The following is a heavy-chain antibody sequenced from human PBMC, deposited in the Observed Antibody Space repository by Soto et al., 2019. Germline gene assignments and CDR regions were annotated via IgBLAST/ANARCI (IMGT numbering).Heavy chain of an antibody. D-gene: IGHD3-9*01. V-gene: IGHV4-59*08. CDR3: ARQGYYDILTGQSFTFDY. J-gene: IGHJ4*02. Sequence: SETLSLTCTVSGGSISSYYWSWIRQPPGKGLEWIGYIYYSGSTNYNPSLKSRVSISVDTSKNQFSLKLSSVTAADTAVYYCARQGYYDILTGQSFTFDYWGQGTLVTVSS. CDR1: GGSISSYY. CDR2: IYYSGST.